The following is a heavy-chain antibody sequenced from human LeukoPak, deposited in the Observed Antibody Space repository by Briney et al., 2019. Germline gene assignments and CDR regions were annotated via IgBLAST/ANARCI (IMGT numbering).Heavy chain of an antibody. J-gene: IGHJ4*02. V-gene: IGHV3-9*01. CDR1: GFTFDDYA. CDR3: ARCTYYDFWSGYYSTDYFDY. CDR2: ISWNSGSI. Sequence: GRSLRLSCAASGFTFDDYAMHWVRLAPGKGLEWVSGISWNSGSIGYADSVKGRVTISRDNAKNSLYLQMNSLRAEDTALYYCARCTYYDFWSGYYSTDYFDYWGQGTLVTVSS. D-gene: IGHD3-3*01.